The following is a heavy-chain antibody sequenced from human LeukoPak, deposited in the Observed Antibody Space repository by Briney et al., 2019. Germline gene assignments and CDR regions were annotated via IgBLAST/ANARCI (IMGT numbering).Heavy chain of an antibody. CDR2: IYYSGST. Sequence: SETLSLTCTVSSDSISSNSYYWGWIRQPPGKGLEWIGSIYYSGSTYYNPSLKSRVTISVDTSKNQFSLKLSSVTAADTAVYYCARLIKYDILTGYYFDYWGQGIPVTVSS. CDR3: ARLIKYDILTGYYFDY. D-gene: IGHD3-9*01. V-gene: IGHV4-39*01. CDR1: SDSISSNSYY. J-gene: IGHJ4*02.